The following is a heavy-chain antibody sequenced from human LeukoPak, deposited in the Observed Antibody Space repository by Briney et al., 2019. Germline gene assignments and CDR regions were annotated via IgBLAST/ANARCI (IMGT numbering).Heavy chain of an antibody. CDR2: IKHDGTEK. J-gene: IGHJ4*02. Sequence: PGGSLRLSCVASGFTFSGFSMTWVRQAPGKGLEWVANIKHDGTEKYYVDSVKGRFTISRDNAQSSLFLQMSSLRAEDTAVYYCARVGTTSWYYWGQGTLVTVSS. V-gene: IGHV3-7*01. CDR3: ARVGTTSWYY. CDR1: GFTFSGFS. D-gene: IGHD2-2*01.